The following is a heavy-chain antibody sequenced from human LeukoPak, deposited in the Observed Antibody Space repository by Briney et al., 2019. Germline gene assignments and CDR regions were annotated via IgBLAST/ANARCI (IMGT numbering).Heavy chain of an antibody. CDR2: MNPNSGNT. J-gene: IGHJ6*03. CDR1: GYTFTSYD. D-gene: IGHD3-10*01. Sequence: ASVKVSCKASGYTFTSYDINWVRQATGQGLEWMGWMNPNSGNTGYAQKFQGRVTMTRNTSISTAYMELSSLRSDDTAVYYCAREGYYGSGSYYNEGFYYYYMDVWGKGTTVTVSS. CDR3: AREGYYGSGSYYNEGFYYYYMDV. V-gene: IGHV1-8*01.